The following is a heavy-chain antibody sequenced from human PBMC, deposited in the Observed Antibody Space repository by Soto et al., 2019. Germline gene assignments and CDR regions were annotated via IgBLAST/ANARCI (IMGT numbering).Heavy chain of an antibody. CDR2: INPSGGST. D-gene: IGHD6-19*01. Sequence: GASVKVSCKASGYTFTSYSMHWVRQAPGQGFEWMGIINPSGGSTSYAQKFQGRVTMTRDTSTSTVYMELSSLRSEDTAVYYCARDRQAVATAGYYYFYMDVWGKGTTVTVSS. CDR1: GYTFTSYS. J-gene: IGHJ6*03. V-gene: IGHV1-46*03. CDR3: ARDRQAVATAGYYYFYMDV.